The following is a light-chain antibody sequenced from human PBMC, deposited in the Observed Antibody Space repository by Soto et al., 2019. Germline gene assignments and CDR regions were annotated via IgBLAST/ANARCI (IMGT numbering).Light chain of an antibody. Sequence: EIVMTQSPATLSVSPGERATLSCRASQSVSSNLAWYQQKPGQAPRLLIYGAYTRATGIPARFSGSGSGTDFTLTISSLQSEDFAVYYCQQYINWPQTFGQGTKVDI. CDR1: QSVSSN. CDR2: GAY. V-gene: IGKV3-15*01. CDR3: QQYINWPQT. J-gene: IGKJ1*01.